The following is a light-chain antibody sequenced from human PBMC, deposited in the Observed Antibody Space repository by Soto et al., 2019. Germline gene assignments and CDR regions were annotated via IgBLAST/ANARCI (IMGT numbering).Light chain of an antibody. CDR3: SSYTSSSTWV. CDR2: DVN. J-gene: IGLJ3*02. Sequence: QSALTQPRSVSGSPGQSVTISCTGTSSDVGTYNSVSWYQQHPGKAPKLMIYDVNKRPSGVPDRFSGSMSGNTASLTISGLQADDEADYHCSSYTSSSTWVFGGGTKLTVL. CDR1: SSDVGTYNS. V-gene: IGLV2-11*01.